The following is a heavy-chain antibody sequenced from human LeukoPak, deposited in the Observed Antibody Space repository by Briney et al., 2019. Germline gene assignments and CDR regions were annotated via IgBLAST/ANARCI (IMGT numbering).Heavy chain of an antibody. CDR1: GFTFSDYY. V-gene: IGHV3-11*01. D-gene: IGHD3-22*01. CDR3: AKFRSPYYDSSGYLDY. CDR2: MSNSGSVI. J-gene: IGHJ4*02. Sequence: GGSLRLSCAASGFTFSDYYMTWIRQAPGKGLEWISYMSNSGSVIYYADSVKGRFTISRDNAKKSLYLQMNSLRAEDTAVYYCAKFRSPYYDSSGYLDYWGQGTLVTVSS.